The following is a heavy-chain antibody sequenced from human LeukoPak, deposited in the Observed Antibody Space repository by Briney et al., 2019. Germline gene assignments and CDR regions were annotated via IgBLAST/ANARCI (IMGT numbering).Heavy chain of an antibody. J-gene: IGHJ5*02. CDR3: AREEKDYGDYAVFNWFDP. Sequence: PGGSLRLSCAASGFTFSSYAMHWVRQAPGKGLEWVAVISYDGSNKYYADSVKGRFTISRDNSKNTLYLQMNSLRAEDTAVYYCAREEKDYGDYAVFNWFDPWGQGTLVTVSS. CDR1: GFTFSSYA. D-gene: IGHD4-17*01. V-gene: IGHV3-30*04. CDR2: ISYDGSNK.